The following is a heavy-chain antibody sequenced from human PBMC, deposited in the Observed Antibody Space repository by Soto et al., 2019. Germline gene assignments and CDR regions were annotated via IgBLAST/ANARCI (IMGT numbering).Heavy chain of an antibody. CDR3: ARDMD. CDR1: GFTFSSHA. Sequence: GGSLRLSCAASGFTFSSHAMHWVRQAPGKGLEWVAVISYDGSNKYYADSVKGRFTISRDNSKNTLYLQMNSLRAEDTAVYYCARDMDWGQGTLVTVSS. D-gene: IGHD3-10*01. CDR2: ISYDGSNK. V-gene: IGHV3-30-3*01. J-gene: IGHJ4*02.